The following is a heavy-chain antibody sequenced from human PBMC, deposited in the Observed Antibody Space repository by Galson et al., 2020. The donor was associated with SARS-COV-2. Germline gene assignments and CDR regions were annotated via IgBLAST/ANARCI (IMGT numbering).Heavy chain of an antibody. CDR3: ARRAMGGGKSGIDYFDY. V-gene: IGHV4-39*01. CDR1: GVSISSNSYY. CDR2: IYYSGTN. J-gene: IGHJ4*02. Sequence: SETLSLTCTVYGVSISSNSYYWGWHRPPKGKGLEWIRNIYYSGTNYSTPYLKSRVTISVATSQNPFSLKLSAVTAAAAADYYCARRAMGGGKSGIDYFDYWCQGALVTFSS. D-gene: IGHD3-3*01.